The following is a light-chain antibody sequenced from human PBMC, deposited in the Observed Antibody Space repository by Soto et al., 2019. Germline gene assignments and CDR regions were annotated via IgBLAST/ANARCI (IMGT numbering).Light chain of an antibody. CDR3: CAFAGSGFV. Sequence: QSALTQPRSVSGAPGQSVAISCTGTSSDIGTYDYVSWYQQHPGQAPNLMVYDVNMRPSGVPDRFFGSKSGNTASLTISGLQAEDEADYYCCAFAGSGFVFGTGTKLTVL. CDR2: DVN. J-gene: IGLJ1*01. CDR1: SSDIGTYDY. V-gene: IGLV2-11*01.